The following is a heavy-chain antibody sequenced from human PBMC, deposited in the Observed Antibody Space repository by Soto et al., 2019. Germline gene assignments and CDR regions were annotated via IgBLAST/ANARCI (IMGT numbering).Heavy chain of an antibody. V-gene: IGHV3-74*03. J-gene: IGHJ4*02. D-gene: IGHD1-26*01. CDR3: ASMAGTYPY. Sequence: GGSLRLSCAASGFAFSRFPMHWVRQAPGKGLVWVSRIDRDGSDTTYADSVKGRFTISRDNAKNIVYLQMSSLRAEDTALYYCASMAGTYPYWGQGTLVTVSS. CDR1: GFAFSRFP. CDR2: IDRDGSDT.